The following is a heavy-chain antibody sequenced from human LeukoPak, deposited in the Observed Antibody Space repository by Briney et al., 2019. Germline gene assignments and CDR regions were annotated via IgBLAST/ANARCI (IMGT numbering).Heavy chain of an antibody. CDR1: GFTFSSYW. CDR3: ARHWWNFDL. J-gene: IGHJ2*01. Sequence: GGSLRLSCAASGFTFSSYWMSWVRLAPGKGLEWVANIKEDGTEKYYVDSVKGRFTISRDNAGKSQYLQMNSLRAEDTAVYFCARHWWNFDLWAVGPWSLSP. V-gene: IGHV3-7*01. CDR2: IKEDGTEK.